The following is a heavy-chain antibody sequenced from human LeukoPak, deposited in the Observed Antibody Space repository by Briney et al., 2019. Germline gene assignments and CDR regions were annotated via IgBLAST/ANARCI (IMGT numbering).Heavy chain of an antibody. V-gene: IGHV4-59*08. D-gene: IGHD1-1*01. CDR2: IYYSGST. CDR1: GGSISSYY. Sequence: SETLSLTCTVSGGSISSYYWSWIRQPPGKGLEWIGYIYYSGSTNYNPSLKSRVTISVDTSKNQFSLKLSSVTAADTAVYYCARGFLRWNRNYYYYMDVGGKGTTVTVSS. CDR3: ARGFLRWNRNYYYYMDV. J-gene: IGHJ6*03.